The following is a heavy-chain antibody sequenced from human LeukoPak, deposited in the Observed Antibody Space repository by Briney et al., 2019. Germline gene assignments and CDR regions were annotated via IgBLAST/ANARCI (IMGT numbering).Heavy chain of an antibody. CDR2: INPSGGST. V-gene: IGHV1-46*01. CDR3: ARGYYYDSSGYAHFDY. J-gene: IGHJ4*02. Sequence: ASVKVSCKASGYTFASYYMHWVRQAPGQGLEWMGIINPSGGSTSYAQKFQGRVTMTRDTSTSTFYMELSSLSSEDTAVYYCARGYYYDSSGYAHFDYWGQGTLVTVSS. D-gene: IGHD3-22*01. CDR1: GYTFASYY.